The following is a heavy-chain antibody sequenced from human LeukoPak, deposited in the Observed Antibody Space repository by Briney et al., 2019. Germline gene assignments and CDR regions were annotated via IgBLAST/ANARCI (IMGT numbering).Heavy chain of an antibody. D-gene: IGHD2-15*01. Sequence: SQTLSLTCTVSGGSISSGGYYWSWIRQPPGKGLEWIGYIYHSGSTYYNPSLKSRVTISVDTSKNQFSLKLSSVTAADTAVYYCARVYCSGGSCPDFDYWGQGTLVTVSS. CDR3: ARVYCSGGSCPDFDY. J-gene: IGHJ4*02. V-gene: IGHV4-30-2*01. CDR1: GGSISSGGYY. CDR2: IYHSGST.